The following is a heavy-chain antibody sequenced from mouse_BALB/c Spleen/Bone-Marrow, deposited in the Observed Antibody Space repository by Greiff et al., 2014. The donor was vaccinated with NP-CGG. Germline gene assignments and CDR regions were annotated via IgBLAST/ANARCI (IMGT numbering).Heavy chain of an antibody. CDR3: ARGEDYDDYYAMDY. CDR2: IWGDGST. V-gene: IGHV2-6-7*01. CDR1: GFSLTGYG. J-gene: IGHJ4*01. Sequence: VQRVESGPGLVAPSQSLSITCTVSGFSLTGYGVNWVRQPPGKGLEWLGMIWGDGSTDYNSALKSRLSISKDNSKSQVCLKMNSLQTDDTARYYCARGEDYDDYYAMDYWGQGTSVTVSS. D-gene: IGHD2-4*01.